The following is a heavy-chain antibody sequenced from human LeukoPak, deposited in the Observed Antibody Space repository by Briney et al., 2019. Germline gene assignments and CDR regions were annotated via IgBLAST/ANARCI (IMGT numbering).Heavy chain of an antibody. D-gene: IGHD5-12*01. CDR1: GYTSASYA. J-gene: IGHJ4*02. CDR3: VRQSCDENTCRYRTYFDS. Sequence: GASVKVSCKASGYTSASYAVNWVRQAPAPGQRLEWMGWINANTGDPRYAQGFTGRFVFSFDTSVNTAYLQISSLKAEDTAVYYCVRQSCDENTCRYRTYFDSWGQGTLVTVSS. V-gene: IGHV7-4-1*02. CDR2: INANTGDP.